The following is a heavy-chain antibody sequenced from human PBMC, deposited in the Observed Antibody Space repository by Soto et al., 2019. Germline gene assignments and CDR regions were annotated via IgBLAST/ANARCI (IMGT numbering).Heavy chain of an antibody. J-gene: IGHJ4*02. CDR3: ASTVRFLEWLSDDY. D-gene: IGHD3-3*01. V-gene: IGHV4-61*01. Sequence: SETLSLTCTVSGGSVSSGSYYWSWIRQPPGKGLEWIGYIYYSGSTNYNPSLKSRVTISVGTSKNQFSLKLSSVTAADTAVYYCASTVRFLEWLSDDYWGQGTLVTVSS. CDR2: IYYSGST. CDR1: GGSVSSGSYY.